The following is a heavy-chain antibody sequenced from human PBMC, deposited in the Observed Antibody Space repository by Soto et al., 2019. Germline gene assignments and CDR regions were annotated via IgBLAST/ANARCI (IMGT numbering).Heavy chain of an antibody. CDR3: ARGPAYIDGWRTFDL. D-gene: IGHD6-19*01. CDR1: DDSFRGAEYY. V-gene: IGHV4-61*08. J-gene: IGHJ4*02. Sequence: VLLQESGPGLLRPSETLSLTCTVSDDSFRGAEYYWSWIRQPLGKGPEWIGYTYYNGDTKYNPALRSRVTMSEDTSKHQFSLRLSSVTAADTAVYFCARGPAYIDGWRTFDLWGRGILVTVSS. CDR2: TYYNGDT.